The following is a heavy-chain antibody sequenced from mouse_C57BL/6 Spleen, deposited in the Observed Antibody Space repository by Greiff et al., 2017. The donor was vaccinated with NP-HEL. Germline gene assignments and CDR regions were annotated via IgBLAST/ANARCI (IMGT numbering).Heavy chain of an antibody. J-gene: IGHJ2*01. V-gene: IGHV1-53*01. CDR1: GYTFTSYW. Sequence: QVQLQQPGPELVKPGASVKLSCKASGYTFTSYWMHWVKQRPGQGLEWIGNINPSNGGTNYNEKFKSKATLTVDKSSSTAYMQLSSLTSEDSAVYYCAREENGKRDFDYWGQGTTLTVSS. D-gene: IGHD2-1*01. CDR2: INPSNGGT. CDR3: AREENGKRDFDY.